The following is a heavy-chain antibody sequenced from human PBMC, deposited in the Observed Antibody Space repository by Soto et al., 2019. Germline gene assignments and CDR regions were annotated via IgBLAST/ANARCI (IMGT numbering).Heavy chain of an antibody. CDR1: GFAFDAYI. J-gene: IGHJ4*02. D-gene: IGHD1-7*01. CDR2: IRFDGSNE. V-gene: IGHV3-33*08. Sequence: PGGSLRLSCAASGFAFDAYIMNWVRRPPGKGLEWVAIIRFDGSNEEYADSVKGRFTISRDNSKNTLYLQMNTLGAEDTAVYYCARDGIGGTVFRGYLDYWGRGTVVTVSS. CDR3: ARDGIGGTVFRGYLDY.